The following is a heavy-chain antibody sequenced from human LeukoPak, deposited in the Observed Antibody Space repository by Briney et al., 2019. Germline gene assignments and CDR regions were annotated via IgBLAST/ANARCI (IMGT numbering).Heavy chain of an antibody. Sequence: GGSLRLSCAASGFTFSSYSTNWVRQAPGKGLEWVSSISSSSSYIYYADSVKGRFTISRDNAKNSLYLQMNSLRAEDTAVYYCARDRSHYFDYWGQGTLVTVSS. CDR3: ARDRSHYFDY. J-gene: IGHJ4*02. CDR1: GFTFSSYS. CDR2: ISSSSSYI. V-gene: IGHV3-21*01.